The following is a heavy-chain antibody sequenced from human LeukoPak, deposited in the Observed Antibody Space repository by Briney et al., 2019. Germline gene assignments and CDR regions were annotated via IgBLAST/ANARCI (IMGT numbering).Heavy chain of an antibody. CDR1: GGTFISYA. CDR2: IIPIFGTA. Sequence: SVKVSCKASGGTFISYAISWVRQAPGQGLEWMGGIIPIFGTANYAQKFQGRVTITTDESTSTAYMELSSLRSEDTAVYYCARNRRNIVVVPAATPDNWFDPWGQGTLVTVSS. D-gene: IGHD2-2*01. CDR3: ARNRRNIVVVPAATPDNWFDP. V-gene: IGHV1-69*05. J-gene: IGHJ5*02.